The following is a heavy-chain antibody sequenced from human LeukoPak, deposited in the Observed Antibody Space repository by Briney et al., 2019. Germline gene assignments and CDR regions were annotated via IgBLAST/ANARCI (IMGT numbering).Heavy chain of an antibody. J-gene: IGHJ4*02. CDR3: ARSPKDWLLEEAYCFDY. V-gene: IGHV4-38-2*02. Sequence: SETLSLTCTVSGYSISSGYYWGWIRQPPGKGLEWIGSIYHSGSTYYNPSLKSRVTISVDTSKNQFSLKLSSVTAADTAVYYCARSPKDWLLEEAYCFDYWGQGTLVTVSS. D-gene: IGHD3/OR15-3a*01. CDR1: GYSISSGYY. CDR2: IYHSGST.